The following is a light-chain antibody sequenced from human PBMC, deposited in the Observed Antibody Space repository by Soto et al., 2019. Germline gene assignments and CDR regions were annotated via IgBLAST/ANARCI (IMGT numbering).Light chain of an antibody. CDR2: GAS. J-gene: IGKJ1*01. CDR3: QQYGSSPWT. Sequence: EIVMTQSPATLSVSPGDRATLSCRASQSISSDLAWYQQKPGQAPRLFIYGASSRATGIPDRFSGSGSGTDFTLTISRLEPEDFAVYYCQQYGSSPWTFGQGTKVDI. CDR1: QSISSD. V-gene: IGKV3-20*01.